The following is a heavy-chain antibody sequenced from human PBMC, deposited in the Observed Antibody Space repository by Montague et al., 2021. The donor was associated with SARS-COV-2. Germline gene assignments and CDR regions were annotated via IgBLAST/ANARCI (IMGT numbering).Heavy chain of an antibody. CDR3: ARVSVEMATMGVYYYYGMDV. CDR1: GGSISSGGYY. Sequence: TLSLTCTVSGGSISSGGYYWSWVRQHPGKGLEWIGYIYYSGRTYYTPSLKSRVTISVYTSKNQFSLKLSSVTAADTAVYYCARVSVEMATMGVYYYYGMDVWGQGTPVTVSS. D-gene: IGHD5-24*01. V-gene: IGHV4-31*03. CDR2: IYYSGRT. J-gene: IGHJ6*02.